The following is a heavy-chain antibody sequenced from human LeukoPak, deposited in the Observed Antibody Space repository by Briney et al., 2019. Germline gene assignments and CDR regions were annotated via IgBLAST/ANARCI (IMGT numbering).Heavy chain of an antibody. CDR2: INTDGSST. J-gene: IGHJ4*02. CDR3: ARDLNTASDY. D-gene: IGHD5-18*01. CDR1: GFTFSSHW. V-gene: IGHV3-74*03. Sequence: PGGSLRLSCAASGFTFSSHWMHWVRQPPGKGLVGVSRINTDGSSTTYADSVKGRFTISRDNAKNALYMQMNSLRAEDTAVYYCARDLNTASDYWGQGTLVTVSS.